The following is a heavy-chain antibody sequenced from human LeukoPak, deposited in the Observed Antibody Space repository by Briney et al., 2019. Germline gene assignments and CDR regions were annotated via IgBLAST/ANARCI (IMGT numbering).Heavy chain of an antibody. J-gene: IGHJ4*02. CDR3: ATGGPWDLLKY. CDR1: GDTLTDLS. V-gene: IGHV1-24*01. Sequence: ASVKVSCKVSGDTLTDLSTHWVRQAPGKGLEWMGGFDPEHGEMIYAQKLQGRVTMTEDRSTDTAYMELSSLRSEATAVYYCATGGPWDLLKYWGQGTLVTVSS. D-gene: IGHD3-9*01. CDR2: FDPEHGEM.